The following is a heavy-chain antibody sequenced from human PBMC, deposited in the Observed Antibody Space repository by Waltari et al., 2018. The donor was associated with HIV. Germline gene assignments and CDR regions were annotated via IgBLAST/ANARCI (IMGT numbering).Heavy chain of an antibody. CDR2: ISSSSSYI. J-gene: IGHJ4*02. D-gene: IGHD6-13*01. CDR3: ARDPQQPTPL. CDR1: GFSSSSYS. V-gene: IGHV3-21*01. Sequence: EVQLVESGGGLVKPGGSLRLSCPASGFSSSSYSMDWFRQAPGKGLEWVSSISSSSSYIYYADSVKCRFTSSRDNAKNSLYLQMNSLRAEDTAVYYCARDPQQPTPLWGQGTLVTVSS.